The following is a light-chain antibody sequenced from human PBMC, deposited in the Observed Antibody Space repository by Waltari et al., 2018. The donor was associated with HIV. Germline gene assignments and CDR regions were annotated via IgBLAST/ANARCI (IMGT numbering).Light chain of an antibody. J-gene: IGKJ2*01. V-gene: IGKV3-15*01. Sequence: EKVMTQSPATLFFPPGERATLASRASQSVGSDLAWYQQRPGQAPRLLIYGASTRATGTPARFSGGGSGTEFTLTISSLQSEDFAVYYCQQYNDWPPGYTFGQGTKLEIK. CDR1: QSVGSD. CDR2: GAS. CDR3: QQYNDWPPGYT.